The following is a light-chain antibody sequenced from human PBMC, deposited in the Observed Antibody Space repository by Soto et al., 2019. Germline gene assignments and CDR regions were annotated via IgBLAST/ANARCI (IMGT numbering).Light chain of an antibody. V-gene: IGKV3-15*01. CDR3: QQYNNWPLT. CDR1: QGISSSY. Sequence: EIVLTQSPGTLSLSPGKRATLSCRASQGISSSYLAWYQQKPGQGPRLLIYGASTRATGIPARFSGSGSGTEFTLTISSLQSEDFAVYYCQQYNNWPLTFGGGTKVDI. CDR2: GAS. J-gene: IGKJ4*01.